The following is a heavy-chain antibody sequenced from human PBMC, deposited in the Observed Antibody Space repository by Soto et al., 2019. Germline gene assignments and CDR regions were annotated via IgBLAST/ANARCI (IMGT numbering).Heavy chain of an antibody. J-gene: IGHJ5*02. CDR2: INPHSGGT. CDR3: LRQLLAPRCFGP. D-gene: IGHD1-1*01. Sequence: ASVKVSCKASGYTFADNYFPWVRQAPGQGLEWMGRINPHSGGTNSAQRCQGRVTMTRHTSIRTAYMELRSLRSDDTAVYYCLRQLLAPRCFGPWGQGALVTVAS. CDR1: GYTFADNY. V-gene: IGHV1-2*06.